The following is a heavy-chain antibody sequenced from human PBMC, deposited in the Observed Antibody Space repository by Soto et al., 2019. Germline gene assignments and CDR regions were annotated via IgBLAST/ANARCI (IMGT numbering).Heavy chain of an antibody. Sequence: SDNLSLNFTDSGSSVSMAHYYWRWIRQPTGKGLEWIVYIYYSGSTNYYPSLKGRVTISVDTAKKQLSQRLSSVTAAYTAVYYCARCWWEREGYLIDVWGQGNTVTVSS. J-gene: IGHJ6*02. V-gene: IGHV4-61*01. CDR1: GSSVSMAHYY. CDR2: IYYSGST. D-gene: IGHD1-26*01. CDR3: ARCWWEREGYLIDV.